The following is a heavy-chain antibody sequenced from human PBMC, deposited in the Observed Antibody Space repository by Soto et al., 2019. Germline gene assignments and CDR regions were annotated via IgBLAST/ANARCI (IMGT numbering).Heavy chain of an antibody. CDR3: ATDHQWLGDYYYGMDV. CDR1: GYTLIEFS. CDR2: FDPENGER. V-gene: IGHV1-24*01. D-gene: IGHD6-19*01. J-gene: IGHJ6*02. Sequence: ASVKVSCKVSGYTLIEFSMHWVRQAPGKGLEWMGRFDPENGERIYAQKFQGRVTMTEDTSTDTAYMELSSLRSEDTAVYYCATDHQWLGDYYYGMDVWGQGTTVTVSS.